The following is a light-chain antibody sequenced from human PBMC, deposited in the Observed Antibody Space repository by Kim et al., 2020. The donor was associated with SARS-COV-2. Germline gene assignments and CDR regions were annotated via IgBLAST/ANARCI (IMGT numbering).Light chain of an antibody. CDR2: GAS. CDR1: QSVSSNY. V-gene: IGKV3-20*01. CDR3: QQYSSSPAT. J-gene: IGKJ1*01. Sequence: DIVLTQSPGTLSLSPGERATLSCRASQSVSSNYLAWYQQKPGQAPRLLIYGASSRATGIPDRFSGSGSGIDFTLTITRLEPEDFAVYYCQQYSSSPATFGQVTKVEVK.